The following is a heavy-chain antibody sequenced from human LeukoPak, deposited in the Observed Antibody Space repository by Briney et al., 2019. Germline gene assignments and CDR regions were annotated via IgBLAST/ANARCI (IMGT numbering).Heavy chain of an antibody. CDR3: ARDHALYCSGGSCYQHPLVGYYYGMDV. CDR2: ISSSGSTI. V-gene: IGHV3-48*03. CDR1: GFTFSSYE. Sequence: SGGSLRLSCAASGFTFSSYEMNWVRQAPGKGLEWVSYISSSGSTIYYADSVKGRFAISRDNAKNSLYLQMNSLRAEDTAVYYCARDHALYCSGGSCYQHPLVGYYYGMDVWGQGTTVTVSS. J-gene: IGHJ6*02. D-gene: IGHD2-15*01.